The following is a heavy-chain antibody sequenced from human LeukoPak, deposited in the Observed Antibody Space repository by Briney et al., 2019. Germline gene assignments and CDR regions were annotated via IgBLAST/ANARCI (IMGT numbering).Heavy chain of an antibody. D-gene: IGHD3-10*01. Sequence: ASVNVSCKTSGDTFTVYYMHWVRQAPGQGLEWMGWINPHSGGTKFAQKFQGRVTLTTATSINTAYMELNSLTSDDTAVYYCARSWLGSGNYPLDYWGQGTVITVSS. CDR1: GDTFTVYY. CDR3: ARSWLGSGNYPLDY. CDR2: INPHSGGT. V-gene: IGHV1-2*02. J-gene: IGHJ4*02.